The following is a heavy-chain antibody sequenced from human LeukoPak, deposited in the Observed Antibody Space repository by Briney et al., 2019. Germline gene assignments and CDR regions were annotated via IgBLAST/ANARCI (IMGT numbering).Heavy chain of an antibody. V-gene: IGHV3-30-3*01. J-gene: IGHJ6*03. CDR3: ARHDAYYHYYYMDV. Sequence: GGSLRLSCAASGFTFSSYAMHWGRQAPGKGLEWVAVISYDGSNKYYADSVKGRFTISRDNSKNTLYLQMNGLRAEDTAVYYCARHDAYYHYYYMDVWGKGTTVTVSS. D-gene: IGHD2-21*01. CDR1: GFTFSSYA. CDR2: ISYDGSNK.